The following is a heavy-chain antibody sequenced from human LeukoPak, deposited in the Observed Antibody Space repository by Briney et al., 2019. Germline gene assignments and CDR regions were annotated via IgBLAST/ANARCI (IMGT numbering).Heavy chain of an antibody. CDR1: GFTFSSYA. D-gene: IGHD2-8*01. V-gene: IGHV3-30*04. CDR2: ISYDGSNK. CDR3: ASLMH. Sequence: GGSLRLSCAASGFTFSSYAMHWVRQAPGKGLEWVAVISYDGSNKYYADSVKGRFTISRDNSKNTLYLQMNSLRAEDTAGYYCASLMHWGQGTLVTVSS. J-gene: IGHJ4*02.